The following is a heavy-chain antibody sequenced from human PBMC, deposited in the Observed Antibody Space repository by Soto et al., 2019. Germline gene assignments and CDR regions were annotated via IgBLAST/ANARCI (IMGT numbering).Heavy chain of an antibody. D-gene: IGHD1-26*01. Sequence: SETPSLTCTVSGCSVSSGSYYWSWIRQPPGKGLEWIGYIYYSGSTNYNPSLKSRVTISVDTSKNQFSLKLSSVTAADTAVYYWVCDQPPYSGSYHVVWGQGTLVTVSS. J-gene: IGHJ4*02. V-gene: IGHV4-61*01. CDR1: GCSVSSGSYY. CDR3: VCDQPPYSGSYHVV. CDR2: IYYSGST.